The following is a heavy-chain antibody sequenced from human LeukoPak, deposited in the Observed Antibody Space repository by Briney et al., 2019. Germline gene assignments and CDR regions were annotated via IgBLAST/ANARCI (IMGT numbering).Heavy chain of an antibody. V-gene: IGHV4-39*07. CDR2: IYYSGST. CDR3: ARDFRTSDAFDI. CDR1: GGSISSSSYY. Sequence: SETLSLTRTVSGGSISSSSYYWGWIRQPPGKGMEWIGSIYYSGSTYYNPSLKSRVTISVDTSKNQFSLKLSSVTAADTAVYYCARDFRTSDAFDIWGQGTMVTVSS. J-gene: IGHJ3*02.